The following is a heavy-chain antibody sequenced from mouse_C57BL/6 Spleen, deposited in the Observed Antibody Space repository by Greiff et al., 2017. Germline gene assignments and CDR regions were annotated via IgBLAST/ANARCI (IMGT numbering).Heavy chain of an antibody. CDR3: ARGDYGYGFAY. Sequence: QVQLQQPGAELVRPGSSVKLSCKASGYTFTSYWMHWVKQRPIQGLEWIGNIDPSDSETHYNQKFKDKATLTVDKSSSTAYMQLSSLTSEDSAVYCCARGDYGYGFAYWGQGTLVTVSA. CDR2: IDPSDSET. CDR1: GYTFTSYW. V-gene: IGHV1-52*01. J-gene: IGHJ3*01. D-gene: IGHD2-2*01.